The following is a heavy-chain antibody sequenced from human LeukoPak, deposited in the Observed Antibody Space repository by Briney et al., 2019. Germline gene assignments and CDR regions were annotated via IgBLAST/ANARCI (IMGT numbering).Heavy chain of an antibody. CDR3: ARDYGSGSPYGMDV. J-gene: IGHJ6*02. CDR2: IYSGSST. D-gene: IGHD3-10*01. CDR1: GFTVSSNY. Sequence: PGGSLRLSCAASGFTVSSNYMSWVRQAPGKGLEWVSVIYSGSSTYYADSVKGRFTISRDNSKNTLYLQMNSLRAEDTAVYYCARDYGSGSPYGMDVWGQGTTVTASS. V-gene: IGHV3-53*01.